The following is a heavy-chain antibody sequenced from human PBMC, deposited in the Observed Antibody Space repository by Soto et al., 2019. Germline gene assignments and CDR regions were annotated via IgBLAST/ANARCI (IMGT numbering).Heavy chain of an antibody. CDR2: HIT. Sequence: PSETLSLTCTVSGGSISSYYWSWIRQPPGKGLEWIGHITYYADSVKGRFTISRDNSKNTLSLQMSSLRGDDTAMYYCVKDVVFWPWGQGTLVTVSS. CDR1: GGSISSYY. J-gene: IGHJ4*02. V-gene: IGHV4-4*08. D-gene: IGHD2-15*01. CDR3: VKDVVFWP.